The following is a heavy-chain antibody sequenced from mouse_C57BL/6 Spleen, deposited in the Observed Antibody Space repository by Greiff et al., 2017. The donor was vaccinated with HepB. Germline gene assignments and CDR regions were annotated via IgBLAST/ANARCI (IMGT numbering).Heavy chain of an antibody. J-gene: IGHJ4*01. CDR1: GYTFNSYW. CDR3: ARPLYSKGYYAMDY. D-gene: IGHD2-5*01. CDR2: IDPSDSYT. Sequence: QVQLQQPGAELVRPGTSVKLSCKASGYTFNSYWMHWVKQRPGQGLEWIGVIDPSDSYTNYNQKFKGKATLTVDTSSSTAYMQLRSLTSDDSSVYYCARPLYSKGYYAMDYWGQGTSVTVAS. V-gene: IGHV1-59*01.